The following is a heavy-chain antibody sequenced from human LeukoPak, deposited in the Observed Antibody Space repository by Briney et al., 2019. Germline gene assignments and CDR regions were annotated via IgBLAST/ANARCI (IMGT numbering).Heavy chain of an antibody. D-gene: IGHD2/OR15-2a*01. CDR1: GFTVSSNY. V-gene: IGHV3-66*01. CDR2: IYSGGST. Sequence: GGSLRLSCAASGFTVSSNYMSWVRQAPGKGLEWVSVIYSGGSTYYADSVKGRFTISRDNSKNTLYLQMDSLRAEDTAVYYCARDYSRTTWFDPWGQGTLVTVSS. J-gene: IGHJ5*02. CDR3: ARDYSRTTWFDP.